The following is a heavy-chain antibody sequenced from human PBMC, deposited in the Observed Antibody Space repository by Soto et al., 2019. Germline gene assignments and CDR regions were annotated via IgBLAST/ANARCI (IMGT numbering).Heavy chain of an antibody. J-gene: IGHJ4*02. CDR1: EYSFTNYW. CDR2: IYPGDSDT. V-gene: IGHV5-51*01. D-gene: IGHD3-22*01. Sequence: GESLKISCKGSEYSFTNYWIGWVRQMPGKGLEWMGIIYPGDSDTRYSPSFQGQVTISADKSISTAYLQWSSLKASDTAMYYCARPRHYYDSSASRYYFDYWGQGTLVTVSS. CDR3: ARPRHYYDSSASRYYFDY.